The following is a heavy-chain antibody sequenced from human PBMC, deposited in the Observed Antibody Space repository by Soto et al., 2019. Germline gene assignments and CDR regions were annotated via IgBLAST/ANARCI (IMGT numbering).Heavy chain of an antibody. CDR3: ARSQGSSTSLEIYYYYYYGMDV. D-gene: IGHD2-2*01. V-gene: IGHV1-69*01. CDR1: GGTFSSYA. Sequence: QVQLVQSGAEVKKPGSSVKVSCKASGGTFSSYAISWVRQAPGQGLEWMGGIIPISGTANYAQKFQGRVTITPDESTSTGYMELSSLGSENTAVYYCARSQGSSTSLEIYYYYYYGMDVWGQGTTVTVSS. CDR2: IIPISGTA. J-gene: IGHJ6*02.